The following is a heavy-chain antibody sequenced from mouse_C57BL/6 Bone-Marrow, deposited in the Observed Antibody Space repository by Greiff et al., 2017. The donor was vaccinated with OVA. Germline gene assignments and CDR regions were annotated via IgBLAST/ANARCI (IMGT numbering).Heavy chain of an antibody. D-gene: IGHD4-1*01. CDR3: ARQKTGTLFAY. V-gene: IGHV5-6*01. Sequence: EVKLVESGGDLVKPGGSLKLSCAASGFTFSSYGMSWVRQTPDKRLEWVATISSGGSYTYYPDSVKGRFTISRDNAKNTLYLQMSSLKSEDTAMYYCARQKTGTLFAYRGQGTLVTVSA. CDR1: GFTFSSYG. CDR2: ISSGGSYT. J-gene: IGHJ3*01.